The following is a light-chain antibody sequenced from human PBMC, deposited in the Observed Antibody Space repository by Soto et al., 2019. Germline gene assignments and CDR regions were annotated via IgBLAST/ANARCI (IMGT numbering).Light chain of an antibody. V-gene: IGKV3-15*01. Sequence: EIVLIQSPATLSLSPGERATLSCRASRSVSSNLAWYQQKPGQAPRLLIYGASTRATGIPARFSGSGSGTEFTLTISSLQSEDFAVYYCQQYNNWPPWTFGQGTRWIS. CDR3: QQYNNWPPWT. CDR1: RSVSSN. CDR2: GAS. J-gene: IGKJ1*01.